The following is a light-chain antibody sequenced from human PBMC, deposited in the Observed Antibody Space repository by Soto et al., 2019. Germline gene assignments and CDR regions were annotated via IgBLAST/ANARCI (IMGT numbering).Light chain of an antibody. CDR1: QSVSGW. CDR3: QHYNDYSYT. CDR2: QAS. Sequence: DIQMTQSPSTLSASVGDRVAITCRASQSVSGWLAWYQQKPGKVPKLLIYQASTLEDGVPSRFSGSGSGTEFTLTISSLQPDDSATYYCQHYNDYSYTFCQGTKLEIK. V-gene: IGKV1-5*03. J-gene: IGKJ2*01.